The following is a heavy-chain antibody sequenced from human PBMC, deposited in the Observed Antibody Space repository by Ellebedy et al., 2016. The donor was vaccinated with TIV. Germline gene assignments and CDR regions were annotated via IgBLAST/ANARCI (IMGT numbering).Heavy chain of an antibody. J-gene: IGHJ4*02. CDR2: INEDGSKK. V-gene: IGHV3-7*03. CDR1: GFTFSRYW. CDR3: AREELSGPDY. Sequence: GGSLRLXXAASGFTFSRYWMTWVRQAPGKGLEWVANINEDGSKKNYVDSVRGRFTISRDNAKNSLYLQMNSLRADDTAVYYCAREELSGPDYWGQGTLVTVSS. D-gene: IGHD3-9*01.